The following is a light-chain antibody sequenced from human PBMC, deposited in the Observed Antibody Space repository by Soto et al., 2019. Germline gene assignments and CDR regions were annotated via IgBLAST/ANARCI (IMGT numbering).Light chain of an antibody. CDR2: AAS. Sequence: IGWTQSPCTLSVSPGDRVALSCRASQSISINVAWYQHKPGEAPRLLTHAASTRATAIPARSRRSGPETAFPLTISSLEPEARTGYYCQPRMTWPLTPGQ. V-gene: IGKV3D-11*02. CDR1: QSISIN. CDR3: QPRMTWPLT. J-gene: IGKJ5*01.